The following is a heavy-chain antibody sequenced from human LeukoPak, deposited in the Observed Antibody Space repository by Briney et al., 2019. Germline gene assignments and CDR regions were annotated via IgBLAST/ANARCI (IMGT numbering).Heavy chain of an antibody. J-gene: IGHJ6*02. CDR2: IHTSGST. V-gene: IGHV4-4*07. CDR1: GGSISSHY. CDR3: AREGADPQDYYYYGMDV. D-gene: IGHD1-26*01. Sequence: SETLSLTCTVSGGSISSHYWSWIRKPAGKGLEWIGRIHTSGSTNYNPSLKSRVTMAVDTSKNHFSLKLSSVTAADTAVYYCAREGADPQDYYYYGMDVWGQGTTVTVSS.